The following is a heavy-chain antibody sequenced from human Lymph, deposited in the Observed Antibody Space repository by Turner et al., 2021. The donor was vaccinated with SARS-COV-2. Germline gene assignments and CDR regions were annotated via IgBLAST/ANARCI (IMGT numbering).Heavy chain of an antibody. Sequence: EVQLLASGGGMVHPGASLRLSCAASGFTFSSYSMRWVRQAQGKGLKWVSAISGSGGSTYYTDSVKGRFTISRDNSKNTLYLQMNSLRAEDTAVYYCAKDPNWYVLSAVDYWGQGTLVTVSS. J-gene: IGHJ4*02. CDR2: ISGSGGST. D-gene: IGHD1-1*01. CDR1: GFTFSSYS. V-gene: IGHV3-23*01. CDR3: AKDPNWYVLSAVDY.